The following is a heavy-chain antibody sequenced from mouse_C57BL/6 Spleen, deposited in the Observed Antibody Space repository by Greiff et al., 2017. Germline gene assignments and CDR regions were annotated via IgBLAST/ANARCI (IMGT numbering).Heavy chain of an antibody. J-gene: IGHJ4*01. Sequence: DVKLVESGGGLVKPGGSLKLSCAASGFTFSDYGMHWVRQAPEKGLEWVAYISSGSSTIYYADTVKGRFTISRDNAKNTLFLQMTSLRSEDTAMYYCARSRVTTYYAMDYWGQGTSVTVSS. CDR2: ISSGSSTI. D-gene: IGHD2-2*01. V-gene: IGHV5-17*01. CDR1: GFTFSDYG. CDR3: ARSRVTTYYAMDY.